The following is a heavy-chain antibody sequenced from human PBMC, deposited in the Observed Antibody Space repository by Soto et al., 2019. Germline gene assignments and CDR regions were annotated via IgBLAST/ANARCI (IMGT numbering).Heavy chain of an antibody. D-gene: IGHD3-10*01. CDR1: GGSISSGGYY. Sequence: QVQLQESGPGLVKPSQTLSLTCTVSGGSISSGGYYWSWIRQHPGKGLEWIGYIYYSGSTYYNPSLNGRVTIAVDTSKNQFSLKLSSVTAADTAVYYCASSSLPVSSSGSWFDPWGQGTLVIVSS. J-gene: IGHJ5*02. V-gene: IGHV4-31*03. CDR2: IYYSGST. CDR3: ASSSLPVSSSGSWFDP.